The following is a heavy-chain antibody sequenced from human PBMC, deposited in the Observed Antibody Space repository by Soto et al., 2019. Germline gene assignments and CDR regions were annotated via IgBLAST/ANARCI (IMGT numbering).Heavy chain of an antibody. J-gene: IGHJ6*02. V-gene: IGHV6-1*01. CDR1: GDSVSNNSAA. CDR3: ARCDYSPSWYFHYGMDV. Sequence: PSQTLSLTCAISGDSVSNNSAAWNWIRQSPSRGLEWLGRTYYRSKWYNDYAVSLKSRITINPDTSKNQFSLQLNSVTPEDTAVYYCARCDYSPSWYFHYGMDVWGQGTTATVSS. D-gene: IGHD6-13*01. CDR2: TYYRSKWYN.